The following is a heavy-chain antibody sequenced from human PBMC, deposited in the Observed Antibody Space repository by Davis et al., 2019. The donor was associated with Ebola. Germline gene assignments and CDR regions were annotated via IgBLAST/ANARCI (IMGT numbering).Heavy chain of an antibody. CDR2: INHSGST. D-gene: IGHD6-19*01. J-gene: IGHJ6*02. CDR1: GGSFSGYY. Sequence: SETLSLTFAVYGGSFSGYYWSWIRQPPGKGLEWIGEINHSGSTNYNPSLKSRVTISVDTSKNQFSLKLSSVTAADTAMYYCARDGLIAVAATLDYYYYGMDVWGQGTTVTVSS. V-gene: IGHV4-34*01. CDR3: ARDGLIAVAATLDYYYYGMDV.